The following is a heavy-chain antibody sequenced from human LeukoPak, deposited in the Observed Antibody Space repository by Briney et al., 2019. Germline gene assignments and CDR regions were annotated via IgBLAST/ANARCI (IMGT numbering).Heavy chain of an antibody. J-gene: IGHJ4*02. Sequence: GASVKVSCKASGYTFTGYYMHWVRQAPGQGLEWMGWIDPNSGGTNYAQKFQGRVTMTRDTSISTAYMELSRLRSDDTAVYYCARSQNDYGDYVSFDHWGQGTLVTVSS. V-gene: IGHV1-2*02. CDR1: GYTFTGYY. CDR3: ARSQNDYGDYVSFDH. CDR2: IDPNSGGT. D-gene: IGHD4-17*01.